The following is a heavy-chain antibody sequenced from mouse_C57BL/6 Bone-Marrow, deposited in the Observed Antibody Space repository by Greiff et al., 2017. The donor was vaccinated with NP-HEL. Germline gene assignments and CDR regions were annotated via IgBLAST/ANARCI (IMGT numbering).Heavy chain of an antibody. CDR2: IYPGDGDT. CDR3: ARRIYYGSSYDWYFDV. D-gene: IGHD1-1*01. J-gene: IGHJ1*03. CDR1: GYAFSSSW. Sequence: QVHVKQSGPELVKPGASVKISCKASGYAFSSSWMNWVKQRPGKGLEWIGRIYPGDGDTNYNGKFKGKATLTADKSSSTAYMQLSSLTSEDSAVYFCARRIYYGSSYDWYFDVWGTGTTVTVSS. V-gene: IGHV1-82*01.